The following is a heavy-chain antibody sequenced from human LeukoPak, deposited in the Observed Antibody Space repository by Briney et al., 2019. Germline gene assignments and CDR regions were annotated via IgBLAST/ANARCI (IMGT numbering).Heavy chain of an antibody. J-gene: IGHJ4*02. CDR1: GDSMRSYF. CDR3: AGPPPPGNNGYEGFIDN. V-gene: IGHV4-59*08. CDR2: IYYSGAI. Sequence: SETLSLTCTVSGDSMRSYFWSWIRQPPGKGLEWIGYIYYSGAINYNPFLTSQATISVHASNNKFSLNLKSVTAADTAVYYCAGPPPPGNNGYEGFIDNWGQGTLVIVSS. D-gene: IGHD5-12*01.